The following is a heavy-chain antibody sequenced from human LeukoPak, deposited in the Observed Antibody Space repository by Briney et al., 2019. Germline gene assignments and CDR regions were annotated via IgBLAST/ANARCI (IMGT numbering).Heavy chain of an antibody. CDR3: ANEEIPNDN. V-gene: IGHV3-23*01. J-gene: IGHJ1*01. D-gene: IGHD2-2*02. CDR2: ISIRGDKT. Sequence: GGSLRLSCAVSGFAFDSHAMTWVSQAPGKGLEWVSGISIRGDKTYYADSVEGRFTISRDNSKSTLYLQMNSLRAEDTAMYYCANEEIPNDNWGQGTLVTVSS. CDR1: GFAFDSHA.